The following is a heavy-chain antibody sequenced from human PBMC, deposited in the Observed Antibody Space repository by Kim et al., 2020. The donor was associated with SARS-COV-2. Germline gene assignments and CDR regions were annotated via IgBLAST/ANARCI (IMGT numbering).Heavy chain of an antibody. CDR2: INHSGST. CDR3: ARAPYRVTKILIVITDYDRGLYFDY. V-gene: IGHV4-34*01. J-gene: IGHJ4*02. CDR1: GGSFSGYY. Sequence: SETLSLTCAVYGGSFSGYYWSWIRKPPGKGLEWIGEINHSGSTNYNSSLKSRATVSVDTSKNQFSLKLSSVTAADTAVYYCARAPYRVTKILIVITDYDRGLYFDYWGQGTLVTVSS. D-gene: IGHD3-22*01.